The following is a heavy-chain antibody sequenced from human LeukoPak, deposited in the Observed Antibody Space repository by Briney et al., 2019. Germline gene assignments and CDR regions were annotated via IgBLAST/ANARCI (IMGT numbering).Heavy chain of an antibody. Sequence: SETLSLTCTVSGGSISSYYLSWIRQPPGKGLEWIGYIYYSGSTNYNPSLKSRVTISVDTSKNQFSLKLSSVTAADTAVYYCARLESSGWRSANSPRYYGMDVWGQGTTVTVSS. CDR1: GGSISSYY. V-gene: IGHV4-59*08. CDR2: IYYSGST. CDR3: ARLESSGWRSANSPRYYGMDV. J-gene: IGHJ6*02. D-gene: IGHD6-19*01.